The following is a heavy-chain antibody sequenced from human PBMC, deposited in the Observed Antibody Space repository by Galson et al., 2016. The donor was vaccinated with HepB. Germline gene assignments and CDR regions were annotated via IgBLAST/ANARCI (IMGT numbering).Heavy chain of an antibody. D-gene: IGHD3-9*01. CDR2: FDPEEDGKR. J-gene: IGHJ2*01. CDR3: ALGASVPVGDDWFLHL. CDR1: GYTLSELS. V-gene: IGHV1-24*01. Sequence: SVKVSCKVSGYTLSELSIHWVRQSPGKGLEWMGSFDPEEDGKRLYAEKFKGRVTTTEDTSTDAAYMELSRLTSEDTANYFCALGASVPVGDDWFLHLWGRGTLVTVSS.